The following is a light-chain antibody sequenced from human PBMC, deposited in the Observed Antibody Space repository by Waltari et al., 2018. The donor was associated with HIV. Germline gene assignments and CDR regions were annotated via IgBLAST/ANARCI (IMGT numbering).Light chain of an antibody. V-gene: IGLV2-23*02. J-gene: IGLJ3*02. Sequence: QSALTQPASVSGSPGQSITISCTGTSSDLVSWYQQHPDKAPKVMIVEVSKPPSGVSNRFSGSKSCNTASLTISGLQAEDEADYYCCSYVGSGTWVFGGGTKLTVL. CDR1: SSDL. CDR2: EVS. CDR3: CSYVGSGTWV.